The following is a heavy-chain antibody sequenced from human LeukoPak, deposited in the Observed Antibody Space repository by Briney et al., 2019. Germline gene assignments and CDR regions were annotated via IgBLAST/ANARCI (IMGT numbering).Heavy chain of an antibody. D-gene: IGHD2-2*01. Sequence: ASVKVSCKASGYTFTSYDIDWVRQATGQGLEWMGWMSPNSGNTGYAQKFQGRVTMTRNTSISTAYMELSSLRSEDTAVYYCARPRSSRGFDYWGQGTLVTVSS. CDR3: ARPRSSRGFDY. J-gene: IGHJ4*02. CDR2: MSPNSGNT. V-gene: IGHV1-8*01. CDR1: GYTFTSYD.